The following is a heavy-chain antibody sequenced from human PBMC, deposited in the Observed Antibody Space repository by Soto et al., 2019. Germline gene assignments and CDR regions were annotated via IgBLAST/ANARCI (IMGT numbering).Heavy chain of an antibody. D-gene: IGHD4-17*01. Sequence: GASVKVSCKASGGTFSSYTISWVRQAPGQGLEWMGRIIPILGIANYAEKFQGRVTITADKSTSTAYMELSSLRSEDTALYYCTXXRXLSTVTTYYFDYWGQGTLVTVSS. V-gene: IGHV1-69*02. CDR2: IIPILGIA. J-gene: IGHJ4*02. CDR3: TXXRXLSTVTTYYFDY. CDR1: GGTFSSYT.